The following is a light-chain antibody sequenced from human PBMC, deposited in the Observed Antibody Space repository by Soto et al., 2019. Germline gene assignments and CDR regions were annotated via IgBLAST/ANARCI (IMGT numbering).Light chain of an antibody. V-gene: IGKV3-11*01. CDR2: AAS. CDR3: QQRSNWRIT. CDR1: QSVSSY. J-gene: IGKJ5*01. Sequence: EVVLTQSPATLSLSPGERATLSCRASQSVSSYLAWYQQKPGQAPRLLIYAASTRATGFPARFSGSGSGTDFTLTISRMEPEDFAVYYCQQRSNWRITFGQGNDWRL.